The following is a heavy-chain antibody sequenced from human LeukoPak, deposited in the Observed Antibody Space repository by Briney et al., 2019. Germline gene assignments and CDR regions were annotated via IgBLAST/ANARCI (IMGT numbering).Heavy chain of an antibody. V-gene: IGHV3-23*01. CDR2: ISGSGGST. Sequence: GGSLRLSCAASGFTFDDYAMHWVRQAPGKGLEWVSAISGSGGSTYYADSVKGRFTISRDNSKNTLYLQMNSLRAEDTAVYYCAKSRSGYDIRYYFDYWGQGTLVTVSS. CDR1: GFTFDDYA. D-gene: IGHD5-12*01. CDR3: AKSRSGYDIRYYFDY. J-gene: IGHJ4*02.